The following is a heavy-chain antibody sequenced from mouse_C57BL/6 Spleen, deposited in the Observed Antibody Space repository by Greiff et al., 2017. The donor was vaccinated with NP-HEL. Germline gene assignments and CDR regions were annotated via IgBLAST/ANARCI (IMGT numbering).Heavy chain of an antibody. V-gene: IGHV1-64*01. CDR3: ARDYDYDSAWFAY. Sequence: QVQLQQPGAELVKPGASVKLSCKASGYTFTSYWMHWVKQRPGQGLEWIGMIHPNSGSTNYNEKFKSKAKLTVDKSSSTAYMQLSSLTSEDSAVYYWARDYDYDSAWFAYWGQETLVTVSA. CDR2: IHPNSGST. J-gene: IGHJ3*01. CDR1: GYTFTSYW. D-gene: IGHD2-4*01.